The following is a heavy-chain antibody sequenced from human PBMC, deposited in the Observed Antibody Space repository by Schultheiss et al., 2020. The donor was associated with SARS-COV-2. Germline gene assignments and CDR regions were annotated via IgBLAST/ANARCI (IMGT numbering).Heavy chain of an antibody. V-gene: IGHV2-26*01. J-gene: IGHJ4*02. Sequence: SGPTLVKPTETLTLTCTVSGFSLSNARMGVSWIRQPPGKALEWLAHIFSNDEKSYSTSLKSRLTISKDTSKSQVVLTMTNMDPVDTATYYCARIRSSGWYEANFFDYWGQGTLVTVSS. CDR3: ARIRSSGWYEANFFDY. CDR2: IFSNDEK. D-gene: IGHD6-19*01. CDR1: GFSLSNARMG.